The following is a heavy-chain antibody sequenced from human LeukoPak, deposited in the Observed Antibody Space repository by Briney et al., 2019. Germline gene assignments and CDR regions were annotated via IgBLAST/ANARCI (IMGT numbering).Heavy chain of an antibody. CDR1: GFIVSSNY. Sequence: QPGGSLRLSCAASGFIVSSNYMSWVRQAPGKGLEWVSVIYSGGSTYYADSVKGRFTISRDNSKNTLYLQMNSLRAEDTAVYYCARSPWGITMIAEAWGLGTLVTVSS. D-gene: IGHD3-22*01. V-gene: IGHV3-53*01. CDR2: IYSGGST. CDR3: ARSPWGITMIAEA. J-gene: IGHJ5*02.